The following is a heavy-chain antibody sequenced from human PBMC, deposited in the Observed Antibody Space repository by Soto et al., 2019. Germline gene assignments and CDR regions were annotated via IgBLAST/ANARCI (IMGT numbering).Heavy chain of an antibody. J-gene: IGHJ3*02. D-gene: IGHD6-19*01. CDR2: IIPIFGTA. CDR1: GGTFSSYA. V-gene: IGHV1-69*13. Sequence: SVKVSCKASGGTFSSYAISWVRQAPGHGLEWMGGIIPIFGTANYAQKLQGRVTITADESTSTAYMELSSLRSEDTAVYYCARALYSSGWYHAFDIWGQGTMVTVSS. CDR3: ARALYSSGWYHAFDI.